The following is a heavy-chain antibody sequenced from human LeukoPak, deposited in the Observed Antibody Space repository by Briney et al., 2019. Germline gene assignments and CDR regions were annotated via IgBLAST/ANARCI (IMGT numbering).Heavy chain of an antibody. D-gene: IGHD3-22*01. CDR2: IYHSGST. V-gene: IGHV4-4*02. Sequence: SETLSLTCAVSGGSISSSNWWSWVRQPPGKGLEWIGEIYHSGSTNYNPSLKSRVTISVDKSKNQFSLKLSSVTAADTAVYYCARDGQYYYDSSGYYHHMGHAFDIWGQGTMVTVSS. CDR3: ARDGQYYYDSSGYYHHMGHAFDI. CDR1: GGSISSSNW. J-gene: IGHJ3*02.